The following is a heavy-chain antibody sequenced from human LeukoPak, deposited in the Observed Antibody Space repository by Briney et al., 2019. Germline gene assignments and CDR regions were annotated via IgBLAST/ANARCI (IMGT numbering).Heavy chain of an antibody. Sequence: ASETLSLTCSVSGVSIIGSSYYWGWIRQPPGKGLEWIGTIYYSGNTYSNPSLKSRVTISVDTSKNQFSLKLSSVTAADTAVYYCARHSGNYGKVFRNFDHWGQGTLVTVSS. CDR3: ARHSGNYGKVFRNFDH. D-gene: IGHD1-26*01. V-gene: IGHV4-39*01. CDR1: GVSIIGSSYY. CDR2: IYYSGNT. J-gene: IGHJ4*02.